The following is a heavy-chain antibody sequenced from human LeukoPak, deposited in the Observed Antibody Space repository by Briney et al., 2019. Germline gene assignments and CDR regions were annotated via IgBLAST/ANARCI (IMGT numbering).Heavy chain of an antibody. CDR1: GFTFSSYA. Sequence: PGGSLRLSCAASGFTFSSYAMSWVRQAPGKGLEWVSAISGSGGSTYYADSVKGRFTISRDNSKNTLYLQMNSLRAEDTAVYCCAKDQRDSSGYWDYWGQGTLVTVSS. D-gene: IGHD3-22*01. J-gene: IGHJ4*02. V-gene: IGHV3-23*01. CDR2: ISGSGGST. CDR3: AKDQRDSSGYWDY.